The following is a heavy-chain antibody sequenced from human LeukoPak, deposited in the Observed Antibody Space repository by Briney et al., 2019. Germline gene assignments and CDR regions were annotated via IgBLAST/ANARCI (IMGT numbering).Heavy chain of an antibody. CDR1: GFTFSSYA. D-gene: IGHD4-23*01. CDR2: ISYDGSNK. CDR3: ARESTVAYDAFDI. Sequence: GGSLRLSCAASGFTFSSYAMSWVRQAPGKGLEWVAVISYDGSNKYYADSVKGRFTISRDNSKNTLYLQMNSLRAEDTAVYYCARESTVAYDAFDIWGQGTMVTVSS. J-gene: IGHJ3*02. V-gene: IGHV3-30-3*01.